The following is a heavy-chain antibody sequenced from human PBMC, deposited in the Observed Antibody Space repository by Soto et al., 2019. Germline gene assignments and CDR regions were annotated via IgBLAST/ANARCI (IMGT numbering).Heavy chain of an antibody. CDR3: ARDRFYDSSGYYYEGSLDY. V-gene: IGHV1-3*01. D-gene: IGHD3-22*01. CDR2: INAGNGNT. Sequence: ASVKVSCKASGYTFTSYAMHWVRQAPGQRLEWMGWINAGNGNTKYSQKFQGRVTITRDTSASTAYMELSSLRSEDTAVYYCARDRFYDSSGYYYEGSLDYWGQGTLVTVSS. J-gene: IGHJ4*02. CDR1: GYTFTSYA.